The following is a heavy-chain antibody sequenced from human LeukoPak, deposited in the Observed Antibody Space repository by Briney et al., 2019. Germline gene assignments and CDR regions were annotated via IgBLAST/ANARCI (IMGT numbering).Heavy chain of an antibody. CDR2: IYYSGST. Sequence: SETLSLPCTVSGGSISSYYWSWIRQPPGKGLEWIGYIYYSGSTNYNPSLKSRVTISVDKSKNQFSLKLSSVTAADTAVYYCARGGSSGWYNPLDYWGQGTLVAVSS. CDR3: ARGGSSGWYNPLDY. CDR1: GGSISSYY. J-gene: IGHJ4*02. V-gene: IGHV4-59*01. D-gene: IGHD6-19*01.